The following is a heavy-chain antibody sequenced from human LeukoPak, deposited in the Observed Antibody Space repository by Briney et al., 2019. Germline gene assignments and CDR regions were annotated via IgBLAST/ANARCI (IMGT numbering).Heavy chain of an antibody. Sequence: PGGSLRLSCAASGFSFADATMHWVQQVPGKGLERVSGINWNSGTMGYADSVKGRFTVSRDNAKNSLYLQMNSLKTEDTALYYCAKDPYMDVWGKGTTVTVSS. J-gene: IGHJ6*03. CDR1: GFSFADAT. CDR3: AKDPYMDV. CDR2: INWNSGTM. V-gene: IGHV3-9*01.